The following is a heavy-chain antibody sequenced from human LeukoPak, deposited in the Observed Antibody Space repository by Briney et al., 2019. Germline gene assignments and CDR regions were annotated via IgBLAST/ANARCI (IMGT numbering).Heavy chain of an antibody. J-gene: IGHJ4*02. CDR3: ARACSSTSARECY. D-gene: IGHD2-2*01. V-gene: IGHV3-20*04. CDR1: GFTFDDYG. CDR2: INWNGSST. Sequence: PGGSLRLSCAASGFTFDDYGMSWVRQAPGKGLEWVSGINWNGSSTGHADSVKGRFTISRDNAKNSLYLQMNSLRAEDTALCYCARACSSTSARECYWGQGTLVTVSS.